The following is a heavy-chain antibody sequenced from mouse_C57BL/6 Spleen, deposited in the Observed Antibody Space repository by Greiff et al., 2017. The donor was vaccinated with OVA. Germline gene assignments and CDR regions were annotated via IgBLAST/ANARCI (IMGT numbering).Heavy chain of an antibody. CDR3: ASEEGRGFDY. D-gene: IGHD3-3*01. CDR1: GYAFTNYL. V-gene: IGHV1-54*01. CDR2: INPGSGGT. J-gene: IGHJ2*01. Sequence: QVQLQQSGAELVRPGTSVKVSCKASGYAFTNYLIEWVKQRPGQGLEWIGVINPGSGGTNYNEKFKGKATLTADKSSSTAYMQLSSLTSEDSAVYFGASEEGRGFDYWGQGTTLTVSS.